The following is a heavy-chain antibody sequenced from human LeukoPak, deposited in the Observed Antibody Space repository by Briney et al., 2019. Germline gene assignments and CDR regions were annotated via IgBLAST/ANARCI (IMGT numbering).Heavy chain of an antibody. CDR3: ARAKGDSSGLDY. V-gene: IGHV3-53*01. CDR1: GLTVSSNY. D-gene: IGHD3-22*01. Sequence: PGGSLRLSCAVSGLTVSSNYMSWVRQAPGKGLEWVSAIYSGGSTYYADSVKGRFTISRDNSKNTLYLQMNSLRAEDTAVYYCARAKGDSSGLDYWGQGTLVTVSS. CDR2: IYSGGST. J-gene: IGHJ4*02.